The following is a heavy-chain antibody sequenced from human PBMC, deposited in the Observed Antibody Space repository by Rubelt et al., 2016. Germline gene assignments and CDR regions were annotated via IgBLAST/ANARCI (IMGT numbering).Heavy chain of an antibody. Sequence: QVQLQESGPGLVKPSETLSLTCTVSGGSISSYYWSWIRQPPGKGLEWIGYIYYSGSTNYNPSLKSRVTIAVDTSKNQFSLKRSSVTAADTAVYYCARLTPLIAAAGNWFDPWGQGTLVTVSS. D-gene: IGHD6-13*01. V-gene: IGHV4-59*12. CDR1: GGSISSYY. J-gene: IGHJ5*02. CDR3: ARLTPLIAAAGNWFDP. CDR2: IYYSGST.